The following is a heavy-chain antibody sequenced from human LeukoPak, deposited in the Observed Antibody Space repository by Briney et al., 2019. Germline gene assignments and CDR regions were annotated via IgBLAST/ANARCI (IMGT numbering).Heavy chain of an antibody. CDR1: GGSIRNYY. V-gene: IGHV4-59*12. CDR2: IFYSGST. J-gene: IGHJ3*02. CDR3: AKSNGYGLIDI. D-gene: IGHD3-22*01. Sequence: PSETLSLTCTVSGGSIRNYYWSWIRQPPGKALEWIGNIFYSGSTYYSPSLKSRVTISLDTSRNQFSLKLNSVTAADTAVYYCAKSNGYGLIDIWGQGTMVTVSS.